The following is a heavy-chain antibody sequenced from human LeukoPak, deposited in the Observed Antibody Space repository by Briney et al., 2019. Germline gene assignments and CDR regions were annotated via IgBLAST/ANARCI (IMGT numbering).Heavy chain of an antibody. D-gene: IGHD6-19*01. V-gene: IGHV3-11*04. CDR2: ISTSGSVF. Sequence: GGSLRLSCTMSGFSLSAYNMNWFRQAPGKGLEWVSFISTSGSVFYYADSVKGRFTLSRDNARNSLFMQINTLRDDDTAVYFCARVVVGWTENTCDFWGQRTLVSVSS. CDR3: ARVVVGWTENTCDF. J-gene: IGHJ4*02. CDR1: GFSLSAYN.